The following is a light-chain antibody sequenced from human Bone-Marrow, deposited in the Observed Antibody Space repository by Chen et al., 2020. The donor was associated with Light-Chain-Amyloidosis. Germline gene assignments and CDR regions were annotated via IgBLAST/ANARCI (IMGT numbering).Light chain of an antibody. CDR3: SSFTNSNTWV. V-gene: IGLV2-18*02. CDR2: EVS. Sequence: QSALTHPPSVSGSPGQSVTISCTGTSSDLGNWNRVSWHQHPPGTAPNLMIYEVSNRPSGVPERFSGSKSDNTASLTISGLQAEDEANYYCSSFTNSNTWVFGGGTRLTVL. J-gene: IGLJ3*02. CDR1: SSDLGNWNR.